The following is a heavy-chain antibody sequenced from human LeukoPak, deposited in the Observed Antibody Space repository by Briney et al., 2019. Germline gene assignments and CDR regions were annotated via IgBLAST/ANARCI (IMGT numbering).Heavy chain of an antibody. V-gene: IGHV4-39*01. CDR1: GGSISSSSYY. CDR2: IYYSGST. J-gene: IGHJ4*02. Sequence: PSETLSLTCTVSGGSISSSSYYWGWIRQPPGKGLEWIGSIYYSGSTYYNPSLKSRVTISVDTSKNQFSLKLSSVTAADTAVYYSARHRYCSSTSCYFFDYWGQGTLVTVSS. CDR3: ARHRYCSSTSCYFFDY. D-gene: IGHD2-2*01.